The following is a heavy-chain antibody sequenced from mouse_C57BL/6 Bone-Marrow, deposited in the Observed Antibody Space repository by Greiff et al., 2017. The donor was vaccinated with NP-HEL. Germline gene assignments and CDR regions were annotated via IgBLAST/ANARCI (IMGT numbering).Heavy chain of an antibody. CDR1: GYTFTDYY. J-gene: IGHJ3*01. V-gene: IGHV1-26*01. CDR3: ARNERFAY. CDR2: INPNNGGT. Sequence: VQLQQSGPELVKPGASVKISCKASGYTFTDYYMNWVKQSHGKSLEWIGDINPNNGGTSYNQKFKGKATLTVDKSSSTAYMELRSLTSEDSAVYYCARNERFAYWGQGTLVTVSA.